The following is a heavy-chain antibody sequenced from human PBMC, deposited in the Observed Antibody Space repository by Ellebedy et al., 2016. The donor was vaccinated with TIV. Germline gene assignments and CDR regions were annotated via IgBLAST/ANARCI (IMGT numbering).Heavy chain of an antibody. Sequence: ASVKVSCKGSGYDFTSYWIGWVRQVPGKGLEWMGIIYPGDSDTRYSPSFEGQVSISADKSTTTAYLQWSSLKASDTAMYYCARSGTTSWGGRIDYWGQGTLVTVSA. J-gene: IGHJ4*02. CDR3: ARSGTTSWGGRIDY. CDR1: GYDFTSYW. D-gene: IGHD1-1*01. CDR2: IYPGDSDT. V-gene: IGHV5-51*01.